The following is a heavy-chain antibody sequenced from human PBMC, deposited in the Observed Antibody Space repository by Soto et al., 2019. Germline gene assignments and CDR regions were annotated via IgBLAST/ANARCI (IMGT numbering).Heavy chain of an antibody. J-gene: IGHJ1*01. V-gene: IGHV4-30-4*01. CDR3: ARVDCYRRGIGAY. CDR2: IYYSGST. Sequence: PSETLSLTCTVSGGSISSGDYYWSWIRQPPGKGLEWIGYIYYSGSTYYNPSLKSRVTISVDTSKNQFSLKLSSVTAADTAVYYCARVDCYRRGIGAYSGQRYLDIVSS. CDR1: GGSISSGDYY. D-gene: IGHD2-21*02.